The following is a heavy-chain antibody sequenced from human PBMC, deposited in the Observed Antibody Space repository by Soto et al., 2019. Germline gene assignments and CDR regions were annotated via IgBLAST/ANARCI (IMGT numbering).Heavy chain of an antibody. CDR2: ITSYNGNT. D-gene: IGHD5-18*01. CDR3: AKRHGYSTGQFDY. Sequence: AVKVSCKASGYTFTSYGISWVRQAPGQGLEWMGWITSYNGNTNYAQKLQGRVTMTTDTSTSTAYMELRSLRSDDTAVYYFAKRHGYSTGQFDYRGQGTLVTVSS. CDR1: GYTFTSYG. V-gene: IGHV1-18*01. J-gene: IGHJ4*02.